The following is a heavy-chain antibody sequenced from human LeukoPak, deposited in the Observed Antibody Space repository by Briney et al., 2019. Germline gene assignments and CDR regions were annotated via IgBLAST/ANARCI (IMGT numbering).Heavy chain of an antibody. V-gene: IGHV1-2*07. Sequence: PGASVKVSCRASGYXFTGYCMHWVRQAPGQGLEWMGWINTNSGGTNYAHKFQGRATMTRDTSISTAYMELSRLRSDDTAVYYCARDRPPQLVRPFDYWGQGTLVTVSS. D-gene: IGHD6-13*01. J-gene: IGHJ4*02. CDR2: INTNSGGT. CDR1: GYXFTGYC. CDR3: ARDRPPQLVRPFDY.